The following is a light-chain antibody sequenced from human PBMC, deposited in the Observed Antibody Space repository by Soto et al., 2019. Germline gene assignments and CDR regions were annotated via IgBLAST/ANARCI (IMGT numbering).Light chain of an antibody. J-gene: IGKJ1*01. Sequence: EIVMTQSPVTLSVSPGERATLSCRASQSVSVNLAWYQQKPGQPPRLLIYGAYTRATGIQARFSGSGSGTEFTLTIRSLQPDEFATYYCQQYNSYSHTFGQGTKVDIK. CDR1: QSVSVN. CDR3: QQYNSYSHT. CDR2: GAY. V-gene: IGKV3-15*01.